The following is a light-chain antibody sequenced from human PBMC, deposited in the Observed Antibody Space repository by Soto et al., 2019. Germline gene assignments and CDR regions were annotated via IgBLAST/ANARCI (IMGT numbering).Light chain of an antibody. CDR1: QNIASF. J-gene: IGKJ2*01. Sequence: DVQMTQSPSSLSASVGDRVTITCRASQNIASFLNWYQQRPGTAPKLLIYAASNLESGVPSRFSGRGSATDFTLSISSLQPEDFATYFCQQTYSMPVTFGLGTKLEMK. CDR2: AAS. V-gene: IGKV1-39*01. CDR3: QQTYSMPVT.